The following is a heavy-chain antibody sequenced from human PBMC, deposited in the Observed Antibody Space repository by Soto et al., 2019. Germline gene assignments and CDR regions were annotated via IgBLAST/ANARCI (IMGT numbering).Heavy chain of an antibody. V-gene: IGHV4-38-2*02. J-gene: IGHJ4*02. CDR3: ARYIWTSTSRSYFDP. D-gene: IGHD1-1*01. Sequence: PSETLSLTCTVSGSSISNGYYWSWVRQPPGKWLEWIATINHSGATYFNPSLKSRVTISIDTSRNQFSLELTSMTAADTAVYFCARYIWTSTSRSYFDPWGQGTLVTVSS. CDR2: INHSGAT. CDR1: GSSISNGYY.